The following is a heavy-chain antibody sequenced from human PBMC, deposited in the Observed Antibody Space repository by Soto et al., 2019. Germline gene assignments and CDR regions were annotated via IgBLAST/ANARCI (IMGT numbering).Heavy chain of an antibody. J-gene: IGHJ1*01. CDR3: ARGARYYSSSWYSNGYFQH. CDR2: ISAYNGNT. V-gene: IGHV1-18*01. CDR1: GYTFTSYG. D-gene: IGHD6-13*01. Sequence: QVQLVPSGAEVKKPGASVKVSCKASGYTFTSYGISWVRQAPGQGRERMGWISAYNGNTNYAQKLQGRVTMTRDTATSTAYMGGRSLRSDDTAVYYWARGARYYSSSWYSNGYFQHWGQGTLVTVS.